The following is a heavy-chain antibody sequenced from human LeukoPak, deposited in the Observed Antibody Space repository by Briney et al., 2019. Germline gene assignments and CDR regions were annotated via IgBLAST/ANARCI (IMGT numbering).Heavy chain of an antibody. CDR3: AKDTARVT. Sequence: GGSLRLSCAASGFTFSSYGMHWVRQAPGKGLEWVAVISYDGSNKYYADSVKGRFTISRDNSKNTLYLQVNSRRAEDTAVYYCAKDTARVTWGQGPLVTVS. CDR1: GFTFSSYG. D-gene: IGHD5-18*01. V-gene: IGHV3-30*18. CDR2: ISYDGSNK. J-gene: IGHJ5*02.